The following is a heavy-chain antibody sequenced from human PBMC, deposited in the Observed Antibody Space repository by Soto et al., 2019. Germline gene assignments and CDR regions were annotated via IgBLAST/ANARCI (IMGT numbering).Heavy chain of an antibody. Sequence: EVQLLESGGGLVQPGGSLRLSCAASGFTFSSYAMSWVRQAPGTGLEWVSAISGSGGSTYYADSVKGRFTISRDNSKNPLYRHMNSLRADETAVSYCAKESPIVGATKWFAPWGQGTLVTVSS. D-gene: IGHD1-26*01. V-gene: IGHV3-23*01. J-gene: IGHJ5*02. CDR1: GFTFSSYA. CDR3: AKESPIVGATKWFAP. CDR2: ISGSGGST.